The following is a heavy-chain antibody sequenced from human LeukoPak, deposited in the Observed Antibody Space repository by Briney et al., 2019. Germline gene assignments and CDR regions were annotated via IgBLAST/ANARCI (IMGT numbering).Heavy chain of an antibody. CDR1: GFTFSNYA. D-gene: IGHD3-10*01. J-gene: IGHJ5*01. CDR3: VRSLVRGVDTLLGHWFDP. V-gene: IGHV3-64D*09. Sequence: PRGSLRLSCSASGFTFSNYAMHWVRQAPGKGLEYVSAISSYGGSTYYADSVKGRFTISRDNSRNTLFLQMSSLRTEDTAVYYCVRSLVRGVDTLLGHWFDPWGQGILVTVSS. CDR2: ISSYGGST.